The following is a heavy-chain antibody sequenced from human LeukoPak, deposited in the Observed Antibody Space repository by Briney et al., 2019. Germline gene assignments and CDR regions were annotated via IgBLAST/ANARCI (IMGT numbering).Heavy chain of an antibody. Sequence: PSETLSLTCTVSGGSISTYYWSWIRQPAGKGLEWMGHIHTSGSTNNNPSLKSRGTMSVDTSKNQFSLTLSSVTAADTAVYYCARSWIRDWYYFEYCGQGTLGTVSS. D-gene: IGHD5-18*01. CDR3: ARSWIRDWYYFEY. V-gene: IGHV4-4*07. CDR2: IHTSGST. CDR1: GGSISTYY. J-gene: IGHJ4*02.